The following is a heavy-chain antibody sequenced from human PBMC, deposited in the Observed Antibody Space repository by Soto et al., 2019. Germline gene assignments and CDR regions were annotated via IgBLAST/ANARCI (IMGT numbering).Heavy chain of an antibody. J-gene: IGHJ3*02. D-gene: IGHD3-10*01. CDR3: ARGVYGSGNYYTGPSAFDI. Sequence: QGQLEQSGAEVKKPGSSVKVSCKASGGTLSDHGVAWLRQAPGQGLEWMGGTIPVFNTAKYAQKFQGRVTVTADKLTNIAYMELSSLRSEDTAFYFCARGVYGSGNYYTGPSAFDIWGQGTMVIVSS. V-gene: IGHV1-69*06. CDR1: GGTLSDHG. CDR2: TIPVFNTA.